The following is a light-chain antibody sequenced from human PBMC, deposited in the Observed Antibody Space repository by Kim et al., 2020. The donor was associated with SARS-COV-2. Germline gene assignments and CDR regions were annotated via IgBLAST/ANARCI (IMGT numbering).Light chain of an antibody. CDR2: RNN. Sequence: ELTQPPSASGTPGQRVTISCSGGNSNIGSNYVYWYQQLPGTAPKLLIYRNNQRPSGVPDRFSGSKSGTSASLAISGLRSEDEADYYCAAWDDSLSGVVFGGGTQLTVL. V-gene: IGLV1-47*01. CDR3: AAWDDSLSGVV. J-gene: IGLJ2*01. CDR1: NSNIGSNY.